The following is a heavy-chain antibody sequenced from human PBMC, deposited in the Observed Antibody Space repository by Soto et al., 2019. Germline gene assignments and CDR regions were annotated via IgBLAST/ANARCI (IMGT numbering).Heavy chain of an antibody. V-gene: IGHV1-8*01. CDR3: ARGIGYPVYGMDV. CDR1: GYTFTTED. J-gene: IGHJ6*02. CDR2: MNPNSGNT. D-gene: IGHD6-25*01. Sequence: QVQLVQSGAEVKKPGASVKVSCKASGYTFTTEDINWVRQATGQGLEWMGWMNPNSGNTGYAQRFKGRVTMTRDSSISTAYMELRGLRSDDTAVYYCARGIGYPVYGMDVWGQGTTVIVS.